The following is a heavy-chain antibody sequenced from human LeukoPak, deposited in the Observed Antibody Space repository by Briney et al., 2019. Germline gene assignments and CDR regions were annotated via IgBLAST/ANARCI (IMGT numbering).Heavy chain of an antibody. Sequence: PSETLSLTCTVSGGSISSYYRSWIRQPAGKGLEWIGRIYTSGSTNYNPSLKSRVTMSIDTSKNQFSLKLSSVTAADTAVYYCARHSGSYYRSPFDYWGQGTLVTVSS. V-gene: IGHV4-4*07. D-gene: IGHD1-26*01. CDR2: IYTSGST. J-gene: IGHJ4*02. CDR3: ARHSGSYYRSPFDY. CDR1: GGSISSYY.